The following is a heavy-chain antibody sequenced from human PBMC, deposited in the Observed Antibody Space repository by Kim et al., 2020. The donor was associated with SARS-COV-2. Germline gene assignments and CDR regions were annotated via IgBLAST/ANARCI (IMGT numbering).Heavy chain of an antibody. CDR1: VGSFSGYH. Sequence: SETLSLRCAVYVGSFSGYHWSWVRQSPGRGLEWIGETDHTGAIAYNPALKARAAISVDRSKNQISLQLTSVTAADTAVYFCARGWVGVVPSPILGLGPHYDYHAMDVWGQGTTVTVSS. D-gene: IGHD1-26*01. V-gene: IGHV4-34*01. CDR2: TDHTGAI. CDR3: ARGWVGVVPSPILGLGPHYDYHAMDV. J-gene: IGHJ6*02.